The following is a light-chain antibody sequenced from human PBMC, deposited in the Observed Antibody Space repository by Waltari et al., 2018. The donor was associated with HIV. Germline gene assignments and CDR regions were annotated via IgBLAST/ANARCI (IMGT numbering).Light chain of an antibody. V-gene: IGKV4-1*01. J-gene: IGKJ1*01. Sequence: DILMTQSPDSLAVSLGETATINCTSSQSLLYNSNNRNYLTWYQQQSGQPPKLLFFWASSRAPGVPGRFSASGSGTDFTLTITNLQAEDVALYFCQQYYSSPQTFGQGTKVEVK. CDR3: QQYYSSPQT. CDR1: QSLLYNSNNRNY. CDR2: WAS.